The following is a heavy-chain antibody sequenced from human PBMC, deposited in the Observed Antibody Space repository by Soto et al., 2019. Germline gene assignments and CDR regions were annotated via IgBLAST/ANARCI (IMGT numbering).Heavy chain of an antibody. J-gene: IGHJ2*01. CDR1: GFTFSSYA. D-gene: IGHD2-21*02. Sequence: EVQLLESGGGLVQPGGSLRLSCAASGFTFSSYAMSWVRQAPGKGLEWVSAISGSGGSTYYADSVKGRFTISRDNSKNTLYLQMTSVRAEDTAVYYCAIVVVTAVHFWYFDLWGRGTLVTVSS. CDR2: ISGSGGST. V-gene: IGHV3-23*01. CDR3: AIVVVTAVHFWYFDL.